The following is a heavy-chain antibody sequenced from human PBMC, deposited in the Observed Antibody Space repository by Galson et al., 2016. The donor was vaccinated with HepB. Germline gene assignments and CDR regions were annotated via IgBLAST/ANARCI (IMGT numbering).Heavy chain of an antibody. V-gene: IGHV4-59*01. D-gene: IGHD5-24*01. J-gene: IGHJ4*02. CDR3: ARDGYNCGLDC. CDR1: GGSISTYY. Sequence: SETLSLTCTVSGGSISTYYWNWIRQPPGKGLEWIGCIHYSGDTKSDPSLKRRVTMSLDTSKNQFSLQLNSVTAAGTAIYYRARDGYNCGLDCWGQGTLVTVSS. CDR2: IHYSGDT.